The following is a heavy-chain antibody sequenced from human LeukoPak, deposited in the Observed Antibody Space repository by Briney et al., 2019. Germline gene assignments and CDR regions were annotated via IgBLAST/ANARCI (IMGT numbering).Heavy chain of an antibody. CDR1: GYTFTNFG. Sequence: GASVKVSCKASGYTFTNFGINWVRQAPGQGLQWMGWINPYNGHTNYAYKVQGRVTMTTDTSTSTAYMELRSLRSDDTAVYYCARGGRFMSRHCSTTSCYTYYYYMDVWGKGTTVTISS. J-gene: IGHJ6*03. V-gene: IGHV1-18*01. D-gene: IGHD2-2*02. CDR3: ARGGRFMSRHCSTTSCYTYYYYMDV. CDR2: INPYNGHT.